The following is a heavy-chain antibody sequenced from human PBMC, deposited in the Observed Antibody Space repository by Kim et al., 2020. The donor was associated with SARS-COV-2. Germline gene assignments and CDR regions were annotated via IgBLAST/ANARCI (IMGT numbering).Heavy chain of an antibody. J-gene: IGHJ6*02. CDR2: IYSGGST. Sequence: GGSLRLSCAASGFTVSSNYMSWVRQAPGKGLEWVSVIYSGGSTYYADSVKGRFTISRDNSKNTLYLQMNSLRAEDTAVYYCARTGDWRSYGMDVWGQGTTVTVSS. D-gene: IGHD2-21*01. CDR1: GFTVSSNY. V-gene: IGHV3-53*01. CDR3: ARTGDWRSYGMDV.